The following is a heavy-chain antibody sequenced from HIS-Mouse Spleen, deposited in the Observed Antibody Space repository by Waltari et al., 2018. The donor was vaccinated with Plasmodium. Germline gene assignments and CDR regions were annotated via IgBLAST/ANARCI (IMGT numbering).Heavy chain of an antibody. CDR2: IKQDGSEK. V-gene: IGHV3-7*01. CDR3: ASSWYWYFDL. D-gene: IGHD6-13*01. Sequence: EVQLVESGGGLVQPGGSLRLSCAASGFTFSGYWMSWVRQAPGKGLELVANIKQDGSEKYYVDSVKGRFTISRDNAKNSLYLQMNSLRAEDTAVYYCASSWYWYFDLWGRGTLVTVSS. J-gene: IGHJ2*01. CDR1: GFTFSGYW.